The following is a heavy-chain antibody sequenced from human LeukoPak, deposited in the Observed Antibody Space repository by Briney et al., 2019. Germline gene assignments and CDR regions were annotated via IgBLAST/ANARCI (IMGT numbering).Heavy chain of an antibody. J-gene: IGHJ4*02. V-gene: IGHV3-23*01. CDR1: GFTLSNSA. CDR2: ISRSGDRT. Sequence: GGSLRLSCAASGFTLSNSAMSWVRQAPGKGLEWVLAISRSGDRTFYADSVKGRFTISRDSSIDTLFLEMNSLRAEDTAVYFCAKELRPNDYWGQGTLVTVSS. D-gene: IGHD2-15*01. CDR3: AKELRPNDY.